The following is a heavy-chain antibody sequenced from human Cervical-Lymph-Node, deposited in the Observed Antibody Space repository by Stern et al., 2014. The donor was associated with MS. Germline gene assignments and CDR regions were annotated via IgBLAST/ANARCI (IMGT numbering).Heavy chain of an antibody. D-gene: IGHD3-22*01. Sequence: QVQLVQSGAEVKKPGSSVKVSCKTSGDNFINHAFTWVRQAPGQGLEWMGGIIPMYGAANYAQKLPGRVTIPADASTNTVYMELSSLRSEDTAMFYCARSFRRYYDSSGYPDALDMWGQGTMVTVSS. CDR3: ARSFRRYYDSSGYPDALDM. CDR1: GDNFINHA. V-gene: IGHV1-69*01. J-gene: IGHJ3*02. CDR2: IIPMYGAA.